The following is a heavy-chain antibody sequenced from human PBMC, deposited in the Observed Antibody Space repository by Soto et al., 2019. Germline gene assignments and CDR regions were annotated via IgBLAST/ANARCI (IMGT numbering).Heavy chain of an antibody. D-gene: IGHD6-19*01. Sequence: GESLKISCVASGFSLANYPMNWVRQTPGKGLEWISYSSPRGDTIYYADSVEGRFTISRDNARNSLSLHMSSLRDEDSALYYCAKGPHTNVGWPYYFESWGQGVPVTVSS. CDR1: GFSLANYP. J-gene: IGHJ4*02. CDR3: AKGPHTNVGWPYYFES. CDR2: SSPRGDTI. V-gene: IGHV3-48*02.